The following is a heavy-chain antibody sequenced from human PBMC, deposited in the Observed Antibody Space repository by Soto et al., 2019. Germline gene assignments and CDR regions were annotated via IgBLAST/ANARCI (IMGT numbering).Heavy chain of an antibody. CDR2: IIPFLGIA. V-gene: IGHV1-69*04. Sequence: GASVKVSCKASGHTFTGYYMHWVRQAPGQGLEWMGKIIPFLGIANYAQKFQGRVTITADKSTSTAYMELSSLRSEDTAVYYCARVGGYCGGDCYLYYFDYWGQGTLVTVSS. CDR3: ARVGGYCGGDCYLYYFDY. CDR1: GHTFTGYY. D-gene: IGHD2-21*02. J-gene: IGHJ4*02.